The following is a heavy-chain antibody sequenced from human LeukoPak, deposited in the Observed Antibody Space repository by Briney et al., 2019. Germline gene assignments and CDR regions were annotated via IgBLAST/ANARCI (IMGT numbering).Heavy chain of an antibody. CDR3: ARDLTIVMVEEEGSADY. Sequence: GGSLRLSCAASGFTVSTNYMSWVRQAPGKGLEWVSVLYRGGGAAYADSVKGRFTISRDNAKNSVYLQMNSLRAEDTAVYYCARDLTIVMVEEEGSADYWGQGTLVTVSS. D-gene: IGHD3-22*01. CDR2: LYRGGGA. J-gene: IGHJ4*02. CDR1: GFTVSTNY. V-gene: IGHV3-66*01.